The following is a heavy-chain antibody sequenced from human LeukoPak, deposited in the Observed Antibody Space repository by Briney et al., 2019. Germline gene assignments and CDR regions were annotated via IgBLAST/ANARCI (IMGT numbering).Heavy chain of an antibody. D-gene: IGHD1-26*01. V-gene: IGHV4-39*07. J-gene: IGHJ6*03. CDR3: ARGRERYYYYMDV. Sequence: SETLSLTCTASGGSINNRFWGWIRQPPGKGLEWIASISYSGSTYYNPSLKSRLTISLDTSKNQFSLKLSSVTAADTAVYYCARGRERYYYYMDVWGKGTTVTVSS. CDR1: GGSINNRF. CDR2: ISYSGST.